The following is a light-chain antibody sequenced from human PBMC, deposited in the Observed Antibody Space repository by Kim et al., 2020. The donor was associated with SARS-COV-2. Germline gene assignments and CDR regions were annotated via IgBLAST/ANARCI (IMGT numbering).Light chain of an antibody. CDR3: SALDSSLSACV. J-gene: IGLJ3*02. Sequence: QAGLTQPPSVSKGLRQTATLTCTGNSNIVGNQGAAWLQQHQGHPPKLLSYRNNNRPSGISERFSASRSGNTASLTITGLQPEDEADYYCSALDSSLSACVFGGGTKLTVL. CDR1: SNIVGNQG. CDR2: RNN. V-gene: IGLV10-54*02.